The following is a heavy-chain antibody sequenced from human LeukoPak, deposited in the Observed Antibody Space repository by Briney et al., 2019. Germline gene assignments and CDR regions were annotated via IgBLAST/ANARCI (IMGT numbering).Heavy chain of an antibody. CDR2: IYYTGST. Sequence: SETLSLTCTVSGGSISSNSYYWGCIRQPPGKGLEWIGYIYYTGSTNYNPSLMSRVAISVDTSKNQFSLKLRSVTAADTAVYYCARGRSGYDFLFDCWGQGTVVTVSS. D-gene: IGHD5-12*01. V-gene: IGHV4-61*05. J-gene: IGHJ4*02. CDR3: ARGRSGYDFLFDC. CDR1: GGSISSNSYY.